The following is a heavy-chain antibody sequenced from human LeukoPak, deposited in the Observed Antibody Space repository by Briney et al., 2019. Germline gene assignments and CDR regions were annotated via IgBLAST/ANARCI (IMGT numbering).Heavy chain of an antibody. V-gene: IGHV1-46*01. CDR3: ARDPDGDGYDY. CDR2: INPTGGST. J-gene: IGHJ4*02. CDR1: GYTFTNYY. Sequence: ASVKVSCKASGYTFTNYYMHWVRQAPGQGLEWMGIINPTGGSTSCAQNLQGRVTMTRDTSTSTVYMELSSLRSEDTAVYYCARDPDGDGYDYWGQGTLVTVSS. D-gene: IGHD5-24*01.